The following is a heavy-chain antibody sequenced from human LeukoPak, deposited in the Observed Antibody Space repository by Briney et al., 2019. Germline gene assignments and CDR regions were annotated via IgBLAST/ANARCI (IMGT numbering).Heavy chain of an antibody. J-gene: IGHJ4*02. Sequence: GGSLRLSCAASGFTFSTYSMNWVRQAPGKGLEWVSYISGGSNNTFYADSVKGRFTISRDNAKNSLYLQMNSLRAEDTAVYYCARDDTVTAHFDYWGQGTLVTVSS. CDR1: GFTFSTYS. V-gene: IGHV3-48*01. CDR2: ISGGSNNT. D-gene: IGHD4-11*01. CDR3: ARDDTVTAHFDY.